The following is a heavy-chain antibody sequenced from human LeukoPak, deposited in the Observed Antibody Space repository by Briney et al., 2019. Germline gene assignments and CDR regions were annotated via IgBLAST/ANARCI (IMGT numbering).Heavy chain of an antibody. Sequence: SETLSLTCGVSGYSISSGYYWGWIRQSPGKGLEWIGSIFHSGKTYYNLSLKSRVTISVDTSKNQFSLKLSSVTAADAAVYYCARGDIPDFWGQGTLVTVSS. CDR3: ARGDIPDF. J-gene: IGHJ5*01. V-gene: IGHV4-38-2*01. D-gene: IGHD2-21*01. CDR2: IFHSGKT. CDR1: GYSISSGYY.